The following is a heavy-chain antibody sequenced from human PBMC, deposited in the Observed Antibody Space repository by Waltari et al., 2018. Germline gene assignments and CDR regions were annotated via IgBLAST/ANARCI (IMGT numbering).Heavy chain of an antibody. V-gene: IGHV4-39*01. CDR2: VYYSGGA. CDR3: ARALCTTSTCLFVSGFDP. J-gene: IGHJ5*02. CDR1: NFPISSGAFY. Sequence: QVHLQESGPGLVQPSEPLSLTCTWSNFPISSGAFYWGWSRQPPGKGLEWIGNVYYSGGAYYNPSLEGRVAISIDTSKNQFSLHLTSVTAADTGVYYCARALCTTSTCLFVSGFDPWGQGILVTVST.